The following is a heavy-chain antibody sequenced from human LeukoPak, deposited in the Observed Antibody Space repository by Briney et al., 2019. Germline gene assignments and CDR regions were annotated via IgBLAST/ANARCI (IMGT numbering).Heavy chain of an antibody. J-gene: IGHJ4*02. CDR3: ARGGGIAVAGTGDLDY. V-gene: IGHV1-8*01. D-gene: IGHD6-19*01. CDR2: MNPNSGNT. CDR1: GYTFTSYD. Sequence: ASVTVSCTASGYTFTSYDINWVRQATGQGLEWMGWMNPNSGNTGYAQKFQGRVTMTRNTSISTAYMELSSLRSEDTAVYYCARGGGIAVAGTGDLDYWGQGTLVTVSS.